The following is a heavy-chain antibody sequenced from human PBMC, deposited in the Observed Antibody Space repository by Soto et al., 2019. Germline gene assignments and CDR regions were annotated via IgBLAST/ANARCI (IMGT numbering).Heavy chain of an antibody. CDR1: GVTFSDHY. CDR2: IRNKATSYTT. Sequence: GGSLRLSCAASGVTFSDHYMDWVRQAPGKGLEWVGRIRNKATSYTTEYAASVKGRFTISRDNSKNTLYLQMNSLRAEDTALYYCAKDRIAAAHWFDLWGQGTLVTVSS. CDR3: AKDRIAAAHWFDL. D-gene: IGHD6-13*01. J-gene: IGHJ5*02. V-gene: IGHV3-72*01.